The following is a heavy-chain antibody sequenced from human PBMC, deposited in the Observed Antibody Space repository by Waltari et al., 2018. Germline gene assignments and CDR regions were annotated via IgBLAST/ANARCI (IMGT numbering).Heavy chain of an antibody. V-gene: IGHV3-33*05. Sequence: QMVESGGGVVQPGRSLRLSCEVSGFTFSTHGMHWVRQAPGKGLEWVAFISFDGSKIKYGDSVKGRLTISRDNSRLFLQLNSLTAVDTAMYFCARGGLYYNDGSGPIDYWGQGTLVTVSS. CDR1: GFTFSTHG. CDR3: ARGGLYYNDGSGPIDY. CDR2: ISFDGSKI. J-gene: IGHJ4*02. D-gene: IGHD3-22*01.